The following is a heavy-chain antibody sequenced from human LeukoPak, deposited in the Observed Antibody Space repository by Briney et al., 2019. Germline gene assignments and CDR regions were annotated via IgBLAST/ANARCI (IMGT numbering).Heavy chain of an antibody. Sequence: SETLSLTCTVSGGSINGYYWNWIRQPPGKGLEWIGYTSDSGGHTDYKPSLKSRVTISVDTSKNQFSVKLTSATAADTAVYYCARWYSHGRYFDYWGQGALVTVSS. CDR2: TSDSGGHT. CDR3: ARWYSHGRYFDY. V-gene: IGHV4-59*01. CDR1: GGSINGYY. J-gene: IGHJ4*02. D-gene: IGHD6-13*01.